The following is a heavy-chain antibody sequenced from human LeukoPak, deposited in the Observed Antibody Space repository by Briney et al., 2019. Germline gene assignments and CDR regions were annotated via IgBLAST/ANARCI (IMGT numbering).Heavy chain of an antibody. CDR1: GFTFSSYW. Sequence: PGGSLRLSCAASGFTFSSYWMHWVRQAPGKGLVWVLRINSDGSSTSYAGSVKGRFTISRDNAKNTLYLQMNSLRAEDTAVYYCARDQGSYVFDYWGQGTLVTVSS. J-gene: IGHJ4*02. D-gene: IGHD3-16*01. CDR2: INSDGSST. CDR3: ARDQGSYVFDY. V-gene: IGHV3-74*01.